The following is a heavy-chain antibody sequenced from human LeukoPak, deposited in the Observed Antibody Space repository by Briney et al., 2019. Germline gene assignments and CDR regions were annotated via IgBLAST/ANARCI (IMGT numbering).Heavy chain of an antibody. V-gene: IGHV3-74*01. CDR3: ARHLLWFGELSGGFDY. CDR2: INSDGSST. Sequence: GGSLRLSCAASGFTFSSYWMHWVRQAPGKGLVWVSRINSDGSSTSYADSVKGRFTISRDNSRNTLYLQMNSLRAEDTAVYYCARHLLWFGELSGGFDYWGQGTLVTVSS. D-gene: IGHD3-10*01. CDR1: GFTFSSYW. J-gene: IGHJ4*02.